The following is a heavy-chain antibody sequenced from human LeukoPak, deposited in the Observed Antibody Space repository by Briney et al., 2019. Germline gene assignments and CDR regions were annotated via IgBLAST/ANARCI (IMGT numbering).Heavy chain of an antibody. CDR1: GGSISSYY. D-gene: IGHD3-10*01. J-gene: IGHJ5*02. CDR3: ARGDHYHDWFDP. CDR2: VYYSGST. V-gene: IGHV4-59*01. Sequence: SGTLSLTCTVSGGSISSYYWSWIRQPPGKGLEWIGYVYYSGSTNYNPSLKSRVTISVDTSKNQFSLKLSSVTAADTAVYYCARGDHYHDWFDPWGQGTLVTVSS.